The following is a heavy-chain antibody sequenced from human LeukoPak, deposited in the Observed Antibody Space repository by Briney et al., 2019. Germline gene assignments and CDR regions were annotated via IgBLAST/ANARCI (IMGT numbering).Heavy chain of an antibody. CDR2: IYHSGST. J-gene: IGHJ1*01. D-gene: IGHD3-9*01. V-gene: IGHV4-38-2*02. CDR1: GYSISSGYY. Sequence: SETLSLTCAVSGYSISSGYYWGWIRQPPGKGLEWIGSIYHSGSTYYNPPPKSRVTISVDTSKIQCSLKLSSVTATDTAVYYCAREGAYDDVVRYFDWTFQHWGQGTLVTVSS. CDR3: AREGAYDDVVRYFDWTFQH.